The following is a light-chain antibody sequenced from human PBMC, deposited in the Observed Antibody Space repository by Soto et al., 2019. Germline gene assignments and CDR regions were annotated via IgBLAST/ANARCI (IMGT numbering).Light chain of an antibody. J-gene: IGKJ1*01. CDR2: GAS. Sequence: DIVLTRSPGTLSLSPGERATLSCRASQSVSSSYLAWYQQKPGQAPRLLIYGASSRATGIPDRFSGSGSGTDFTLTISRLEPEDFAVYYCQQYGSSPFTFGQGTKVDIK. CDR1: QSVSSSY. CDR3: QQYGSSPFT. V-gene: IGKV3-20*01.